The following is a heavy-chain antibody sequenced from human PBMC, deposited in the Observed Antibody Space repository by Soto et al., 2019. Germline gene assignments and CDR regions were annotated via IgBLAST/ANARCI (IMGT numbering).Heavy chain of an antibody. CDR1: GFTFSSYA. V-gene: IGHV3-64*01. Sequence: GGSLRLSCAASGFTFSSYAMHWVRQAPGKGLEYVSAISSNGGSTYYANSVKGRFTISRDNSKNTLYLQMGSLRAEDMAVYYCARAQPLPSSSSTTNDYWGQGTLVTVSS. CDR2: ISSNGGST. D-gene: IGHD6-6*01. CDR3: ARAQPLPSSSSTTNDY. J-gene: IGHJ4*02.